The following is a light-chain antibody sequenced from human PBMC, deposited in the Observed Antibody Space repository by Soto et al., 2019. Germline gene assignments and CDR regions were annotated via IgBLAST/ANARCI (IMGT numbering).Light chain of an antibody. CDR3: QQRNDWVT. Sequence: EIVLTQSPGTLSLSPGERATLSCRVSQIIKTFYFGWYQQKPGQSPRLLICGVYSRATGTPDRFSGSGSGTDFTLTISSLEPEDFAVYYCQQRNDWVTFGGGTKVDIK. J-gene: IGKJ4*01. CDR1: QIIKTFY. V-gene: IGKV3D-20*02. CDR2: GVY.